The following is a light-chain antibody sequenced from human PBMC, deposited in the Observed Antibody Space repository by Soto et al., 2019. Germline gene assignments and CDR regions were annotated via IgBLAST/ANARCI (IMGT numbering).Light chain of an antibody. CDR2: GAS. CDR3: QQYGSSPRT. V-gene: IGKV3-20*01. CDR1: QSVSSSY. J-gene: IGKJ1*01. Sequence: EVVLTQSPDTLACSAGERSTRSCSASQSVSSSYLASYRQKPGQAPRLLIYGASSRATGIPDRFSGSGSGTDFTLTISRLEPEDFAVYYCQQYGSSPRTFGQGTKVDIK.